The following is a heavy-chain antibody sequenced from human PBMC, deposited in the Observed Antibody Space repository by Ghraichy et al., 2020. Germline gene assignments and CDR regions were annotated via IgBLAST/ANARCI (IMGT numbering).Heavy chain of an antibody. V-gene: IGHV4-39*01. Sequence: GSLRLSCTVSGGSISSSSYYWGWIRQPPGKGLEWIGSIYYSGSTYYNPSLKSRVTISVDTSKNQFSLKLSSVTAADTAVYYCARTGPMVRGVTYDYWGQGTLVNVSS. J-gene: IGHJ4*02. D-gene: IGHD3-10*01. CDR2: IYYSGST. CDR3: ARTGPMVRGVTYDY. CDR1: GGSISSSSYY.